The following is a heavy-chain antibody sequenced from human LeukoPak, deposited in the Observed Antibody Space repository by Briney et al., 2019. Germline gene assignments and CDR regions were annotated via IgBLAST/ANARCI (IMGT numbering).Heavy chain of an antibody. V-gene: IGHV4-59*01. CDR3: AREQQLVRSIDY. CDR1: GGSISSYY. D-gene: IGHD6-13*01. Sequence: SETLSLTCTVSGGSISSYYWSWIRQPPGEGLEWIGYIYYSGSTNYNPSLKSRVTISVDTSKNQFSLKLSSVTAADTAVYYCAREQQLVRSIDYWGQGTLVTVSS. CDR2: IYYSGST. J-gene: IGHJ4*02.